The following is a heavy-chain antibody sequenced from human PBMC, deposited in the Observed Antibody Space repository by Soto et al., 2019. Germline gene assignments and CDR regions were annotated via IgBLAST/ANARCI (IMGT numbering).Heavy chain of an antibody. D-gene: IGHD3-16*02. CDR1: GYTFTSYY. J-gene: IGHJ5*02. CDR2: INPSGGST. V-gene: IGHV1-46*01. CDR3: ARDSRIMITFGGVIPRNWFDP. Sequence: ASVKVSCKASGYTFTSYYMHWVRQAPGQGLEWMGIINPSGGSTSYAQKFQGRVTMTRDTSTSTVYMELSSLRSEDTAVYYCARDSRIMITFGGVIPRNWFDPWGQGTLVTVSS.